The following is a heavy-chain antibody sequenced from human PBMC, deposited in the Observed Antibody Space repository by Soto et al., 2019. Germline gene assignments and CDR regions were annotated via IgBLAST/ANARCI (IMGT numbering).Heavy chain of an antibody. CDR1: GGTFSSYA. J-gene: IGHJ4*02. V-gene: IGHV1-2*02. Sequence: ASVKVSCKASGGTFSSYAISWVRQAPGQGLEWMGWINPNSGRTNYAQKFQGRVTMTRDKSTSTAYMELSRLRSDDTAVYYCARSGPKSSGYRSDFDYWGQGTLVTVSS. CDR3: ARSGPKSSGYRSDFDY. D-gene: IGHD6-19*01. CDR2: INPNSGRT.